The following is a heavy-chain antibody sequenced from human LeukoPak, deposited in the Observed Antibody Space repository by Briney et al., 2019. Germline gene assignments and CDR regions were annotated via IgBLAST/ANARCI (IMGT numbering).Heavy chain of an antibody. CDR2: INHSGST. CDR1: GGSFGGYY. D-gene: IGHD1-1*01. Sequence: SSETLSLTCAVYGGSFGGYYWRWIRQPPGKGLEWIGEINHSGSTNYNPSLKSRVTISVDTSKNQFSLKLTSVTAADTAVYYCARGYTGYYYYYGMDVWGQGTTVAVSS. V-gene: IGHV4-34*01. CDR3: ARGYTGYYYYYGMDV. J-gene: IGHJ6*02.